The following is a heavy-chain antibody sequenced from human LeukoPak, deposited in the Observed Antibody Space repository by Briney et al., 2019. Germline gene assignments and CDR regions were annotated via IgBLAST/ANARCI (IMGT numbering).Heavy chain of an antibody. D-gene: IGHD3-22*01. CDR1: GFTFSSYS. CDR2: ISSSSYI. Sequence: KAGGSLRLSCAASGFTFSSYSMNWVRQAPGKGLEWVSSISSSSYIYYADSVKGRFTISRDNAKNSLYLQMNSLRAEDTAVYYCARVPFNYYDSQRPSDYWGQGTLVTVSS. CDR3: ARVPFNYYDSQRPSDY. J-gene: IGHJ4*02. V-gene: IGHV3-21*01.